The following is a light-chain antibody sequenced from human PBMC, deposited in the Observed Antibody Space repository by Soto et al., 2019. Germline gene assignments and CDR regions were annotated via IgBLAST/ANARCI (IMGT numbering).Light chain of an antibody. V-gene: IGKV3-11*01. CDR2: DAS. J-gene: IGKJ3*01. Sequence: ETVLTQSPATLSLSPGERATLSCRASQSISSSLAWYQQTPGQAPRLLIYDASKRATGIPARFSGSGSGTDFPLTISSLEPEDFAFYYCQQRFTWPSFGPGTKVDIK. CDR1: QSISSS. CDR3: QQRFTWPS.